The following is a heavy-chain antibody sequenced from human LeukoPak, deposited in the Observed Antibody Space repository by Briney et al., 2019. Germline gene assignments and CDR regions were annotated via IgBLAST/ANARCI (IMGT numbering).Heavy chain of an antibody. CDR2: ISGSGDST. D-gene: IGHD2-2*01. CDR3: ATASFGCSSTSCPDY. CDR1: GFTFSSHA. Sequence: GGSLRLSCAASGFTFSSHAMSWVRQAPGKGLEWVSVISGSGDSTYYADSVKGRFTISRDNSKNTLYLQMNSLRAEDTAVYYCATASFGCSSTSCPDYWGQGTLVTVSS. J-gene: IGHJ4*02. V-gene: IGHV3-23*01.